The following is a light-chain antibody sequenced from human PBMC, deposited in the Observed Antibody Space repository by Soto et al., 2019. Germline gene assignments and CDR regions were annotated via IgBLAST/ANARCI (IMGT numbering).Light chain of an antibody. J-gene: IGKJ4*01. V-gene: IGKV2D-29*02. CDR1: QGLLHSDGKTY. Sequence: DIVMTQTPLSLSVSPGQPASISCKSRQGLLHSDGKTYMYWYLQKPGQSPQLLIYEVSNRFSGVPDRFSGSGSETDFKLKISRVGAEDVGVYYCLQTIQVPLTFGAGTKVDIK. CDR3: LQTIQVPLT. CDR2: EVS.